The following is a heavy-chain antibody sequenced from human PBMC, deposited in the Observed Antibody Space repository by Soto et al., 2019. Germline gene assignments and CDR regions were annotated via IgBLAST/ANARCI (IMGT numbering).Heavy chain of an antibody. CDR1: GYAFTTYF. Sequence: QVQLVQSGAEVKKPGASVKVSCKASGYAFTTYFMHWVRQAPGQGLEWLGIINPSGGRTTYAQNFQGRVTMTRDTSTSTVYMELSSLRSEDTAVYYCARDGCITATCAWGGNWFDPWGQGTPVTVSS. J-gene: IGHJ5*02. CDR3: ARDGCITATCAWGGNWFDP. D-gene: IGHD3-10*01. CDR2: INPSGGRT. V-gene: IGHV1-46*01.